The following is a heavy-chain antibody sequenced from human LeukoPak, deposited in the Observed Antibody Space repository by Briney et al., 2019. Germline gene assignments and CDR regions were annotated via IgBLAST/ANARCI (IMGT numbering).Heavy chain of an antibody. CDR3: AKLYGYTYGHPDY. CDR2: ISGSGAST. Sequence: GGSLRLSCAASGFTFSSYALSWVRQAPGKGLEWVSTISGSGASTYYADSVKGRFTISRDSSKNTLFLQMNSLRDEDTAVYYCAKLYGYTYGHPDYWGQGILVTVSS. V-gene: IGHV3-23*01. J-gene: IGHJ4*02. D-gene: IGHD5-18*01. CDR1: GFTFSSYA.